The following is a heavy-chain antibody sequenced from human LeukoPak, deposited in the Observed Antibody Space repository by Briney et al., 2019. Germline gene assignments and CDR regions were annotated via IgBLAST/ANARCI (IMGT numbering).Heavy chain of an antibody. V-gene: IGHV3-48*02. J-gene: IGHJ4*02. D-gene: IGHD5-18*01. CDR1: GFTFSNYS. CDR3: ARDLGDGHSYGLYYY. Sequence: GGSLRLSCAASGFTFSNYSINWVRQAPGKGLEWVSFISSNIITKYYADSVKGRFTISRDNAKNSVYLQMNSLRDEDTAVYFCARDLGDGHSYGLYYYWGQGTLVTVPS. CDR2: ISSNIITK.